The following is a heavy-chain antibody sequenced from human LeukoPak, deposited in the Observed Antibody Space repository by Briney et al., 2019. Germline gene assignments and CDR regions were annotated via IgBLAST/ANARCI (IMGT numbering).Heavy chain of an antibody. CDR3: ARVRAMTTVTSDPFQH. V-gene: IGHV3-23*01. D-gene: IGHD4-17*01. Sequence: GGSLRLSCAASGFTFSSYAMTWVRQAPGKGLEWVSVISGSGGSIDYADSVKGRFAISRDNSKNTLYLQMNSLRAEDTAIYYCARVRAMTTVTSDPFQHWGQGTLVTVSS. CDR1: GFTFSSYA. CDR2: ISGSGGSI. J-gene: IGHJ1*01.